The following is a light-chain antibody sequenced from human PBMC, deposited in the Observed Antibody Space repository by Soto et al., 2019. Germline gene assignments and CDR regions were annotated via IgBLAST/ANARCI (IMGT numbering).Light chain of an antibody. V-gene: IGLV2-8*01. CDR3: SSYVGTNNLGV. J-gene: IGLJ1*01. CDR2: EVN. Sequence: QSALTQPPSASGSPGQSVTISCTGTSSDVGGYKYVSWYQQHPGKAPKLMIFEVNKRPSGVPDRFSGSKSGNTASLTVSGLQAEYVASYYCSSYVGTNNLGVCGTGIKVTVL. CDR1: SSDVGGYKY.